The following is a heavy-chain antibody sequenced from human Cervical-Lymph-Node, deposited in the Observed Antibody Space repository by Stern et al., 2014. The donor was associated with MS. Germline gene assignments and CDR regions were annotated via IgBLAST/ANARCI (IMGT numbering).Heavy chain of an antibody. Sequence: QLQLQESGPGLVKPSPTLSLTCTVSGGSISSDTYFWSWIRQHPGKCLEWLGYVYHSGSTYYSPSFKRRVTISVDTSKNQFSLKLNSVNAADTAVYYCASRWGGAFDXWGQGALVTVSS. D-gene: IGHD3-10*01. CDR1: GGSISSDTYF. CDR2: VYHSGST. J-gene: IGHJ4*02. V-gene: IGHV4-31*03. CDR3: ASRWGGAFDX.